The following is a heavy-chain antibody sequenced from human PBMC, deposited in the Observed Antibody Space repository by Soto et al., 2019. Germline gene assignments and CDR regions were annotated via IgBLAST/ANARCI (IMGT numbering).Heavy chain of an antibody. CDR2: IKPETGGT. D-gene: IGHD3-22*01. V-gene: IGHV1-2*02. CDR1: GYNFYYYY. J-gene: IGHJ3*02. Sequence: QVQLVQSGAEVKKPGASVRVSCKASGYNFYYYYIHWVRQAPGQGLEWMGWIKPETGGTNIGKKLPDRDIVTRDASVTTSPLELTNRAAGDTGIYYCALWGDALVIVDVSAVDIWVQGTVVTVSS. CDR3: ALWGDALVIVDVSAVDI.